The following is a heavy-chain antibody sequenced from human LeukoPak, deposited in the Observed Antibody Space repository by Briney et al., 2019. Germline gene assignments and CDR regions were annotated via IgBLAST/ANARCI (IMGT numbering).Heavy chain of an antibody. J-gene: IGHJ4*02. CDR2: INHSGST. V-gene: IGHV4-34*01. D-gene: IGHD6-13*01. Sequence: KSSETLSITCAVYGGSFSGYYWSWIRQPPGKGLEWIGEINHSGSTNYNPSLKSRVTISVDTSKNQFSLKLSSVTAADTAVYYCARVYSSSWYGGPVPNGKAIFDYWGQGTLVTVSS. CDR3: ARVYSSSWYGGPVPNGKAIFDY. CDR1: GGSFSGYY.